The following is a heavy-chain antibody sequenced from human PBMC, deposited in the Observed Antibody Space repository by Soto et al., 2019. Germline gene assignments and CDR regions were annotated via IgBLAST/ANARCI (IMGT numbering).Heavy chain of an antibody. Sequence: EVQLVESGGGLVPPGGSLRLSCAAYGFTFSPYSMNWVRQAPGKGLAWIAYITSSSSTIFYADSVKGRFTISRDNAKNSLYLQINRLRDEDTCVYYCARYNGIEGSFDPWVQGTLVTVSS. D-gene: IGHD1-20*01. V-gene: IGHV3-48*02. CDR3: ARYNGIEGSFDP. CDR2: ITSSSSTI. J-gene: IGHJ5*02. CDR1: GFTFSPYS.